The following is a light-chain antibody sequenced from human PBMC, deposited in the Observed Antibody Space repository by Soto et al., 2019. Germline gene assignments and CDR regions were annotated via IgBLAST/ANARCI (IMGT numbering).Light chain of an antibody. CDR1: QSISSN. Sequence: EIWMTQSSAIVSVSPGERATLSCRASQSISSNLAWYQQKPGQAPRLLIYGASTRATGIPARLSGSGYGTELTITISSMQSEDFEVYYCQQYNNWPWTFGHGTKVDIK. CDR2: GAS. J-gene: IGKJ1*01. V-gene: IGKV3-15*01. CDR3: QQYNNWPWT.